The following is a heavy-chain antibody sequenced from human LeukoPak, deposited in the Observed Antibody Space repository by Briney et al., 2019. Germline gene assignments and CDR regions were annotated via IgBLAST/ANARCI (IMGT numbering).Heavy chain of an antibody. CDR2: INPSGGST. J-gene: IGHJ6*02. V-gene: IGHV1-46*01. CDR1: GYTFTSHY. D-gene: IGHD1-1*01. Sequence: ATVKVSCKASGYTFTSHYMHWVRQAPGQGLEWMGIINPSGGSTSYAQKFQGRVTMTRDTSTSTVYMELRSLRSEDTAVYYCARDQLRSDPEYYYYGMDVWGQGTTVTVSS. CDR3: ARDQLRSDPEYYYYGMDV.